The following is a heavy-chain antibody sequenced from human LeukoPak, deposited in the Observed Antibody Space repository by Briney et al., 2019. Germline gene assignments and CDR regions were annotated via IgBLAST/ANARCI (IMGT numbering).Heavy chain of an antibody. CDR1: GFSFSSCW. D-gene: IGHD5-12*01. V-gene: IGHV3-7*05. J-gene: IGHJ4*02. CDR3: AREGTITAYNFDY. Sequence: GGALRLSCAASGFSFSSCWMSWVRQAPGKGLEWVANMKYNGSEIYYVDSVKGRFTISRDNAKNSLYLQMNSLRAEDTAVYYCAREGTITAYNFDYWGQGTLVTVSS. CDR2: MKYNGSEI.